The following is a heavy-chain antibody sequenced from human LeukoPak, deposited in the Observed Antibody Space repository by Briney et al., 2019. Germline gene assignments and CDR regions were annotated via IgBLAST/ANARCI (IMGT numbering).Heavy chain of an antibody. CDR2: MNPNSGNT. CDR3: ARGKVGGSGSYYNEYNWFDP. CDR1: GYTFTSYD. J-gene: IGHJ5*02. Sequence: ASVKVSCKASGYTFTSYDINWVRQATGQGLEWMGWMNPNSGNTGYAQKFQGRVTMTRNTSISTAYMGLSSLRSEDTAVYYCARGKVGGSGSYYNEYNWFDPWGQGTLVTVSS. V-gene: IGHV1-8*01. D-gene: IGHD3-10*01.